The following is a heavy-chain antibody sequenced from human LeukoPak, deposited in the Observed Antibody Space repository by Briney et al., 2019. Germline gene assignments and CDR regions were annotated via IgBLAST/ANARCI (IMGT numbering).Heavy chain of an antibody. D-gene: IGHD1-26*01. J-gene: IGHJ4*02. CDR2: IYSGGST. CDR3: ARVPDSGSFNFDY. CDR1: GFTVSSNY. Sequence: GGSLRLSCAASGFTVSSNYMSWVRQAPGQGLEWVSVIYSGGSTYYADSVKGRFTISRDNSKNTLYLQMDSLRAEDTAVYYCARVPDSGSFNFDYWGQGTLLTVSS. V-gene: IGHV3-66*01.